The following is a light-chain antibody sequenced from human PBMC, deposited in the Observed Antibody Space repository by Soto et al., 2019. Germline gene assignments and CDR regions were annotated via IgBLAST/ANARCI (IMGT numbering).Light chain of an antibody. CDR2: KAS. V-gene: IGKV1-5*03. CDR1: QSSSRW. CDR3: QDSEVYPLT. J-gene: IGKJ4*01. Sequence: DIQMTQSPSTPSASVGDRVTITCRVSQSSSRWLAWYPHNPGKDPNLLSYKASILESGAPSRFSGSGSGTAFSLTIGSLQRADFGTYSCQDSEVYPLTFGGGNKVVIK.